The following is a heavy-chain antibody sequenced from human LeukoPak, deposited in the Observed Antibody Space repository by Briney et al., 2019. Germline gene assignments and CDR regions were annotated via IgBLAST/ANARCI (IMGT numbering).Heavy chain of an antibody. CDR2: IYHSGST. Sequence: SETLSLTCSVSGYSIRSGYYWGWIRQPPGKGLEWIASIYHSGSTYYNPSLKSRVTISLDTSKNQFSLQLRSVTAADTAVYYCAREDPQTTVPEGMDVWGQGTTVTVSS. J-gene: IGHJ6*02. D-gene: IGHD4-17*01. CDR3: AREDPQTTVPEGMDV. CDR1: GYSIRSGYY. V-gene: IGHV4-38-2*02.